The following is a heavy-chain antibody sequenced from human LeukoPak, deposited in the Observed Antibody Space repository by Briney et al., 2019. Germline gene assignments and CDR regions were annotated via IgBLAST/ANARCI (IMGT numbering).Heavy chain of an antibody. J-gene: IGHJ4*02. V-gene: IGHV1-2*02. CDR1: GYTFTGYY. D-gene: IGHD3-22*01. Sequence: ASVKVSCKASGYTFTGYYIHWVRQAPGQGLEWMGWINPNSGDTIYAQKFQGRVTMTRDTSISTAYMELRSLRSDDTAVYYCARDLDYSYDSSGTLDYWGQGTLVTVSS. CDR3: ARDLDYSYDSSGTLDY. CDR2: INPNSGDT.